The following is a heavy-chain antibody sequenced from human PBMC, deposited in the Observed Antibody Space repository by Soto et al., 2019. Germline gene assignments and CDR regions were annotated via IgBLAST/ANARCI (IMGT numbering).Heavy chain of an antibody. J-gene: IGHJ4*02. CDR2: IIPILGIA. V-gene: IGHV1-69*02. D-gene: IGHD3-9*01. CDR1: GGTFSSYT. Sequence: GASVKVSCKASGGTFSSYTISWVRQAPGQGLEWMGRIIPILGIANYAQKFQGRVTITADKSTSTAYMELSSLRSEDTAVYYCARMETYYYILTGDYVDYWGQGTLVTVSS. CDR3: ARMETYYYILTGDYVDY.